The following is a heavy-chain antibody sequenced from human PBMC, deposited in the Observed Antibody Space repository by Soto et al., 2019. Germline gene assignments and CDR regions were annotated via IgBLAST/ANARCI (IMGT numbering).Heavy chain of an antibody. Sequence: SETLSLTCAVSGGSISSGGYSWSWIRQPPGKGLEWIGYIYHSGSTYYNPSLKSRITISVDRSKNQFSLKLSSVTAADTAVYYCARASDCSGGSCYPADAFDIWGQGTMVTVS. V-gene: IGHV4-30-2*01. D-gene: IGHD2-15*01. CDR1: GGSISSGGYS. J-gene: IGHJ3*02. CDR3: ARASDCSGGSCYPADAFDI. CDR2: IYHSGST.